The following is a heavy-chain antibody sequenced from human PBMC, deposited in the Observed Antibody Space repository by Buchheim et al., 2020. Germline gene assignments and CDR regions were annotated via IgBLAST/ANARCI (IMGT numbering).Heavy chain of an antibody. CDR3: AKDNGGLLWFREDYYYGMDV. CDR1: GFTFSSYA. J-gene: IGHJ6*02. CDR2: ISGSGGST. Sequence: EVQLLESGGGLVQPGGSLRLSCAASGFTFSSYAMSWVRQAPGKGLEWVSAISGSGGSTYYADSVKGRFTISRDNSKNTLYLQMNSLRAEDTAVYYCAKDNGGLLWFREDYYYGMDVWGQGTT. D-gene: IGHD3-10*01. V-gene: IGHV3-23*01.